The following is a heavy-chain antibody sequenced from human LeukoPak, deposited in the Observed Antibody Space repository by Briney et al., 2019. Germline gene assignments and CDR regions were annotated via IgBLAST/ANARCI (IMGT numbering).Heavy chain of an antibody. V-gene: IGHV3-15*01. Sequence: GGSLRLSCAASGFTFSYAWMSWVRQAPGEGLEWVGRIKSKTDGGTTDYTALVKGRFTISRDDSKNTLYLQMNSLKTEDTAVYYCSTGKVRESWGQGTLVTVSS. J-gene: IGHJ4*02. CDR2: IKSKTDGGTT. CDR3: STGKVRES. D-gene: IGHD3-10*01. CDR1: GFTFSYAW.